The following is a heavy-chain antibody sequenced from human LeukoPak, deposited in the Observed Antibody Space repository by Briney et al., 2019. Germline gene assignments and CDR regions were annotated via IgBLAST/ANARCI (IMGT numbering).Heavy chain of an antibody. CDR3: ASSQPHYSSGSDAFDI. D-gene: IGHD6-19*01. V-gene: IGHV3-74*01. CDR2: INSDGSST. J-gene: IGHJ3*02. CDR1: GFTFSSYW. Sequence: GGSLRLSCAASGFTFSSYWMHWVRQAPGKGLVWVSRINSDGSSTTYADSVKGRFTISRDNAKNSLYLQMNSLRAEDTAVYYCASSQPHYSSGSDAFDIWGQGTMVTVSS.